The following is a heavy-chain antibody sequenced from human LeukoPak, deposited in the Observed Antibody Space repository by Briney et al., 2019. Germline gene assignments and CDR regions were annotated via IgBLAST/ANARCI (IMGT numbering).Heavy chain of an antibody. CDR2: IYYSGST. D-gene: IGHD3-10*01. V-gene: IGHV4-39*01. CDR1: GGSISSNDYY. J-gene: IGHJ4*02. CDR3: GRFMVRGLIVDY. Sequence: PSETLSLTCTVSGGSISSNDYYWGWIRQPPGRGLEWIGNIYYSGSTFYNPSLKSRVTISVDTSKNRFSLELSSVAAADTAAYYCGRFMVRGLIVDYWGQGTLVTVSS.